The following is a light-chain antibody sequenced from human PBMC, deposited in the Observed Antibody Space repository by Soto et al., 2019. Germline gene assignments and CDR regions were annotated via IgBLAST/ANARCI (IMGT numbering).Light chain of an antibody. CDR1: QSVSSRS. Sequence: EIVLTQSPGTLSLSPGERATLSCRASQSVSSRSLAWYQQKGGQAPRLLIYGASTGATGLPSRFSGSGSGTDFTLTINSLQSEDVAVYYCQQYHHWPVTFGGGTKVDIK. CDR2: GAS. CDR3: QQYHHWPVT. V-gene: IGKV3-15*01. J-gene: IGKJ4*01.